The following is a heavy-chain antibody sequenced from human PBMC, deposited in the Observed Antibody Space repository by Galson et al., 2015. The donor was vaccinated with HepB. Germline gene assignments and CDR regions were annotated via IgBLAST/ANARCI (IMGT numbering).Heavy chain of an antibody. CDR2: ISGSGGST. CDR1: GFTFSSYA. CDR3: AKVNFVGTTVTPFDY. V-gene: IGHV3-23*01. D-gene: IGHD4-17*01. Sequence: SLRLSCAASGFTFSSYAMSWVRQAPGKGLEWVSAISGSGGSTYYADSVKGRFTISRDNSKNTLYLQMNSLRAEDTAVYYCAKVNFVGTTVTPFDYWGQGTLVTVSS. J-gene: IGHJ4*02.